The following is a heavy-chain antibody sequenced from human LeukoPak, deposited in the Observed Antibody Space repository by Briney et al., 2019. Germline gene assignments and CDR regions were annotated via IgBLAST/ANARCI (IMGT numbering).Heavy chain of an antibody. V-gene: IGHV1-8*01. CDR3: ARADYYGSGSYEDWFDP. CDR2: MNPNSGNT. Sequence: ASVKVSCKASGYTFTSYDINWVRQATGQGLEWMGWMNPNSGNTGYAQKFQGRVTMTWNTSISTAYMELSSLRSEDTAVYYCARADYYGSGSYEDWFDPWGQGTLVTVSS. CDR1: GYTFTSYD. D-gene: IGHD3-10*01. J-gene: IGHJ5*02.